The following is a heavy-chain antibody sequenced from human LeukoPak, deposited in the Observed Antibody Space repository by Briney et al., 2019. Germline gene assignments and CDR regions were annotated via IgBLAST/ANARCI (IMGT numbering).Heavy chain of an antibody. CDR1: GGTFSSYI. Sequence: PVKVSCKASGGTFSSYIFSWVRQAPGQGLEWMGRIIPILGIANYAQKFQGRVTITADKSTSTAYMELSSLRSEDTGVYYCASTYSSSSGASFDYWGQGTLVTVSS. CDR2: IIPILGIA. D-gene: IGHD6-6*01. V-gene: IGHV1-69*02. J-gene: IGHJ4*02. CDR3: ASTYSSSSGASFDY.